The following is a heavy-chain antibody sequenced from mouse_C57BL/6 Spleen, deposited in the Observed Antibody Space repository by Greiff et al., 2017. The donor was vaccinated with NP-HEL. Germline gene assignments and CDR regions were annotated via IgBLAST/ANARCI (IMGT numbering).Heavy chain of an antibody. Sequence: QVQLQQPGAELVKPGASVKMSCKASGYTFTSYWITWVKQRPGQGLEWIGDIYPGSGSTNYNEKFKSKATLTVDTSSSTAYMQLSSRTSEDSAVYYCARALYYYGSSPFAYWGQGTLVTVSA. V-gene: IGHV1-55*01. J-gene: IGHJ3*01. D-gene: IGHD1-1*01. CDR3: ARALYYYGSSPFAY. CDR2: IYPGSGST. CDR1: GYTFTSYW.